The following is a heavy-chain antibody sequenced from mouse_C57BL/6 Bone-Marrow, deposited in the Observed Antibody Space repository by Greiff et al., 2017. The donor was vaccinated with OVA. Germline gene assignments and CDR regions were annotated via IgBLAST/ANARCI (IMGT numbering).Heavy chain of an antibody. V-gene: IGHV1-9*01. CDR2: IFPGSGST. CDR1: GYTFTGYW. CDR3: ARPTVVATRYYFDY. J-gene: IGHJ2*01. Sequence: QVQLKESGAELMKPGASVKLSCKATGYTFTGYWIEWVKQRPGPGLEWIGEIFPGSGSTNYNEKFKGKATFTADTSSNTAYMQLSSLTTEDSAIYYCARPTVVATRYYFDYWGQGTTLTVSS. D-gene: IGHD1-1*01.